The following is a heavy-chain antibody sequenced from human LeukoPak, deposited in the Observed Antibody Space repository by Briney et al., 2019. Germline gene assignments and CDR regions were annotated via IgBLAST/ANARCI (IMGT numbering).Heavy chain of an antibody. D-gene: IGHD3-16*01. V-gene: IGHV3-7*01. CDR3: AVGETLLGSGDYYYYYGMDV. CDR1: GFTFSSYW. CDR2: IKQDGSEK. Sequence: PGGSLRLSCAASGFTFSSYWMSWVRQAPGKGLEWVANIKQDGSEKYYVDSVKGRFTISRDNTKNSLYLQMNSLRAEDTAVYYCAVGETLLGSGDYYYYYGMDVWGQGTTVTVSS. J-gene: IGHJ6*02.